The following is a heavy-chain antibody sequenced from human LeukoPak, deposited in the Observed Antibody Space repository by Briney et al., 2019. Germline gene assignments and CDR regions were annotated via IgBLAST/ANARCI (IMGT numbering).Heavy chain of an antibody. Sequence: GESLKISCEGSGYTFTSYWIAWVRQMPGKGLEWMGIIYPGDSDTRYSPSFQGQVTISADKSISTAYLQWSSLKASDTAMYYCARHLGPAVVAALLDYWGQGTLVTVSS. CDR3: ARHLGPAVVAALLDY. D-gene: IGHD2-15*01. V-gene: IGHV5-51*01. CDR2: IYPGDSDT. J-gene: IGHJ4*02. CDR1: GYTFTSYW.